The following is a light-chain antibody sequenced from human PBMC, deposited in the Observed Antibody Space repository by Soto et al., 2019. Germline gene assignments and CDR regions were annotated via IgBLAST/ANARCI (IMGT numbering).Light chain of an antibody. V-gene: IGKV3-20*01. Sequence: ESVLTQSPGTLSLSPGERGTLSCRASQSFSNNYLAWYQQKPGQAPRLLIYGASNRATGIPDRFSGSGSGTDFTLTISRLEPEDFAVYYCQQDGSAGTFGQGTKVDIK. CDR3: QQDGSAGT. CDR1: QSFSNNY. CDR2: GAS. J-gene: IGKJ1*01.